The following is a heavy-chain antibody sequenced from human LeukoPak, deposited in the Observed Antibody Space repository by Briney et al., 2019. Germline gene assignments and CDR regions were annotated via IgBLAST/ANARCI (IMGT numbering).Heavy chain of an antibody. V-gene: IGHV4-38-2*01. J-gene: IGHJ4*02. CDR3: ARPAATGYYFDY. CDR2: IYPSRSP. D-gene: IGHD2-15*01. Sequence: PSETLSLTCAVSGYSISSGYYGGWIRQPPGQGVEWIGIIYPSRSPYYTPSLKRRVTISVDTSKNQFSLKLSSLTAADTAVYYCARPAATGYYFDYWGQGTLVTVSS. CDR1: GYSISSGYY.